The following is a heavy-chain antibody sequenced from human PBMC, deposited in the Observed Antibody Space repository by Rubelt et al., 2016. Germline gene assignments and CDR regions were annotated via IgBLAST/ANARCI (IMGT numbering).Heavy chain of an antibody. J-gene: IGHJ5*02. V-gene: IGHV4-4*07. Sequence: QVQLQESGPGLVKPSETLSLTCTVSGGSISSYYWSWIRQPAGKGLEWIGRIYTSGSTNYNPSLKSRVTMSVDTSKNQFSLKLSSVTAAGTAGYYCVRRYDSSWYNWFDPWGQGTLVTVSS. CDR3: VRRYDSSWYNWFDP. D-gene: IGHD3-22*01. CDR2: IYTSGST. CDR1: GGSISSYY.